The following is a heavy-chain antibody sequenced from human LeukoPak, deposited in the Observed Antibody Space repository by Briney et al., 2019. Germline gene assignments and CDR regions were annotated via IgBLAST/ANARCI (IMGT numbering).Heavy chain of an antibody. CDR3: ARRKRGSGGPFDS. CDR1: GGSISSGGYY. Sequence: SQTLSLTCTVSGGSISSGGYYWSWIRQPPGKGLEWIGYIYHSGSTYYNPSLKGRVTISVDRSKNQFSLKLSSVTAADTAVYFCARRKRGSGGPFDSWGHGTLVTVSS. J-gene: IGHJ4*01. D-gene: IGHD6-19*01. V-gene: IGHV4-30-2*01. CDR2: IYHSGST.